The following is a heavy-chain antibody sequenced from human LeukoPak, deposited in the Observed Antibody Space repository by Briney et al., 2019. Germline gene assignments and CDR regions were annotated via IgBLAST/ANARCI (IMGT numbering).Heavy chain of an antibody. J-gene: IGHJ4*02. CDR3: ARDGDAPMTDFDY. D-gene: IGHD2-21*02. Sequence: GGSLRLSCAASGVTFSSYWMCWVRQDPGKGLAWVSCIKTDGSITAYAGSVKGRFTISRDNAKNTLYLQMNSLRADDTAVYYCARDGDAPMTDFDYWGQGTLVTVSS. CDR2: IKTDGSIT. CDR1: GVTFSSYW. V-gene: IGHV3-74*01.